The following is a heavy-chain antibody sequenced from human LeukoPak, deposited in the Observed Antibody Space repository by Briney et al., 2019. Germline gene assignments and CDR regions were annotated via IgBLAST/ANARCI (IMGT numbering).Heavy chain of an antibody. CDR1: GFTFSTYA. V-gene: IGHV3-23*01. CDR2: ISGTSDNT. D-gene: IGHD3-16*02. CDR3: ARDPSSDTHYYFDY. Sequence: PGGSLRLSCAASGFTFSTYAMSWVRQAPGKGLEWVSGISGTSDNTYSADSVKGRFSISRDNSKNTLWLQMNSLRAEDTAVYYCARDPSSDTHYYFDYWGQGTLVTVSS. J-gene: IGHJ4*02.